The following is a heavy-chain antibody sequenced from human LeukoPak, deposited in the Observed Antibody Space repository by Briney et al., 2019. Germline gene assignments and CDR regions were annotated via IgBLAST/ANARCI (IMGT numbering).Heavy chain of an antibody. J-gene: IGHJ1*01. CDR3: AKASSITMIVVVSLYFQH. V-gene: IGHV3-30*02. Sequence: GGSLRLSCAASGFTFRSHGMHWVRQAPGKGLEWVAFIWYDGSNKYYTDSVKGRFTISRDNSKNTLYLQMNSLRAEDTAVYYCAKASSITMIVVVSLYFQHWGQGTLVTVSS. CDR1: GFTFRSHG. D-gene: IGHD3-22*01. CDR2: IWYDGSNK.